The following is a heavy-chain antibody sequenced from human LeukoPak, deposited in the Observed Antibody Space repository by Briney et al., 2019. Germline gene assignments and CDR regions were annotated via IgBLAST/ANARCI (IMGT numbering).Heavy chain of an antibody. CDR1: GFSLSSYW. CDR3: VRGLGDY. J-gene: IGHJ4*02. V-gene: IGHV3-74*03. Sequence: GGSLRLSCAASGFSLSSYWMYWVRQAPGKALVWVARIDIDGRIITHAESVKGRFTISRDNAKNTVYLQMNDMRDEDTATYYCVRGLGDYWGQGTLVTVSS. CDR2: IDIDGRII.